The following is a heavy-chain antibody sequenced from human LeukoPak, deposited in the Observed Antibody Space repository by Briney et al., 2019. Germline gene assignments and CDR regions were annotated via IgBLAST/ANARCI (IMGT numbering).Heavy chain of an antibody. CDR1: GGSMSSNSYY. V-gene: IGHV4-61*02. Sequence: PSETLSLTCTVSGGSMSSNSYYWSWIRQPAGKGLEWIGRIYTSGSTNYNPSLKSRVTISVDTSKNQFSLKLSSVTAADTAVYYCARGPILWNYYYYYMDVWGKGTTVTVSS. CDR3: ARGPILWNYYYYYMDV. J-gene: IGHJ6*03. CDR2: IYTSGST. D-gene: IGHD2/OR15-2a*01.